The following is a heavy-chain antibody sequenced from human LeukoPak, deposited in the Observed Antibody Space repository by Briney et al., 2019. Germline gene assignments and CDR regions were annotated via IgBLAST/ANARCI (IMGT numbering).Heavy chain of an antibody. J-gene: IGHJ4*02. CDR1: GGSFSGYY. D-gene: IGHD1-14*01. CDR2: INHSGST. V-gene: IGHV4-34*01. CDR3: ARGKLTEFDY. Sequence: SETLSLTCAVYGGSFSGYYWSWIRQPPGKGLEWIGEINHSGSTNYNPSLKSRVTISVDTSKNQFSLKLSSVTAADTAMYYCARGKLTEFDYWGQGTLVTVSS.